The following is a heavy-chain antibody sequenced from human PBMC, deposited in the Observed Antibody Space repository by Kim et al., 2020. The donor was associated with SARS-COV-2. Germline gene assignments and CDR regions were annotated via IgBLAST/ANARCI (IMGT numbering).Heavy chain of an antibody. D-gene: IGHD4-17*01. V-gene: IGHV1-18*01. J-gene: IGHJ4*02. Sequence: YGQKVRGRVIMTTDPSTNTAYMELWSLRSDDTAMYYCARGAYGDVSFDYWGQGTLVTVSS. CDR3: ARGAYGDVSFDY.